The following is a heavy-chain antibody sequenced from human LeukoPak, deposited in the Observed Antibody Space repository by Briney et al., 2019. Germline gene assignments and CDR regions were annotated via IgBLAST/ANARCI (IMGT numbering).Heavy chain of an antibody. CDR3: ARVPYGDYGNDAFDI. V-gene: IGHV3-74*01. J-gene: IGHJ3*02. Sequence: PGGSLRLSCAASGFTFSSYWMHWVRQAPGKGLVWVSRINSDGSSTSYADSVKGRFTISRDNAKNSLYLQMNSLRAEDTAVYYCARVPYGDYGNDAFDIWGQGTMVTVSS. D-gene: IGHD4-17*01. CDR2: INSDGSST. CDR1: GFTFSSYW.